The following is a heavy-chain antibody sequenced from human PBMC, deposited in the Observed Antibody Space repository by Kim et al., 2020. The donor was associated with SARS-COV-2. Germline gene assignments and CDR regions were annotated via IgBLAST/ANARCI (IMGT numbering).Heavy chain of an antibody. CDR2: ISGSGGST. CDR1: GFTFSSYA. V-gene: IGHV3-23*01. CDR3: AITGLYYYGSGSYYKRATRDACDI. J-gene: IGHJ3*02. D-gene: IGHD3-10*01. Sequence: GGSLRLSCAASGFTFSSYAMSWVRQAPGKGLEWVSAISGSGGSTYYADSVKGRFTISRDNSKNTLYLQMHSLRAEDTAVYYCAITGLYYYGSGSYYKRATRDACDIWGQGTMVTVSS.